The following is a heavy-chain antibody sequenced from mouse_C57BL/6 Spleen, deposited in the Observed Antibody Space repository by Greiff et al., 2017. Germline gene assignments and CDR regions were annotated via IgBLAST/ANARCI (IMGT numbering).Heavy chain of an antibody. CDR1: GYTFPEYT. D-gene: IGHD1-1*01. CDR2: FYPASGSL. V-gene: IGHV1-62-2*01. CDR3: ARHEPPYFYGSSWFAY. Sequence: QVQLQQSGAELVKPGASVKLSCKASGYTFPEYTIHWVKQRSGQGLEWIGWFYPASGSLNYNEKFKDKSTLTADTSSSPVYMELSRLTSEVSAVYFCARHEPPYFYGSSWFAYWGQGTLVTVSA. J-gene: IGHJ3*01.